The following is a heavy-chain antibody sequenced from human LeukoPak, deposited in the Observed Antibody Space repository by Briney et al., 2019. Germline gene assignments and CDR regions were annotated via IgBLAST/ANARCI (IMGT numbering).Heavy chain of an antibody. Sequence: GGSLRLPCAGSGFSFGSYAMTWVRQAPGKGLEWVSSINGNGGSTYYADSVKGRLTISRDNSKNTLYLQMNSLRAEDTAVYYCAKTHDSSGYLRSHFDYWGQGTLVTVSS. CDR3: AKTHDSSGYLRSHFDY. CDR2: INGNGGST. CDR1: GFSFGSYA. V-gene: IGHV3-23*01. D-gene: IGHD3-22*01. J-gene: IGHJ4*02.